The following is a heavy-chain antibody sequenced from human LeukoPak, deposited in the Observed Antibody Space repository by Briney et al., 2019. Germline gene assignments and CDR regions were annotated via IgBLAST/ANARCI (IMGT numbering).Heavy chain of an antibody. D-gene: IGHD6-19*01. V-gene: IGHV1-18*01. CDR1: GYTFTSYG. J-gene: IGHJ4*02. Sequence: ASVKVSCKASGYTFTSYGISWVRQAPGQGLEWMGWISAYNGNTNYAQKLQGRVTMTTDTSTSTAYMELRSLRSDDTAVYYCARAHFQWLVLDRHLLHWGQGTLVTVSS. CDR2: ISAYNGNT. CDR3: ARAHFQWLVLDRHLLH.